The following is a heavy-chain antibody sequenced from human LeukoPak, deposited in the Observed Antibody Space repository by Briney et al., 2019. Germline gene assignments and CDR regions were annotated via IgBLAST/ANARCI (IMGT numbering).Heavy chain of an antibody. CDR2: IYYSGST. J-gene: IGHJ4*02. D-gene: IGHD3-22*01. CDR3: ARLIAAYYYDSSGYFDY. CDR1: GGSFGGYY. Sequence: SETLSLTCAVYGGSFGGYYWGWIRQPPGKGLEWIGYIYYSGSTNYNPSLKSRVTISVDTSKNQFSLKLSSVTAADTAVYYCARLIAAYYYDSSGYFDYWGQGTLVTVSS. V-gene: IGHV4-59*01.